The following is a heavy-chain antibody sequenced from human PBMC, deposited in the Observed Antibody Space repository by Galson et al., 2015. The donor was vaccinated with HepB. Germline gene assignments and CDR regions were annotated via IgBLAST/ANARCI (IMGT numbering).Heavy chain of an antibody. J-gene: IGHJ4*01. CDR1: GFTFSYSA. CDR2: LTPSGDNT. D-gene: IGHD6-19*01. CDR3: AKVFPEKTDGWYRQALYYFDS. Sequence: SLRLSCAASGFTFSYSAMSWVRQAPGKGLEWVSALTPSGDNTYSADSMKGRFTISRDNSKNTLFLQMNSLRPDDTAIYFCAKVFPEKTDGWYRQALYYFDSWGHGTRVTVSS. V-gene: IGHV3-23*01.